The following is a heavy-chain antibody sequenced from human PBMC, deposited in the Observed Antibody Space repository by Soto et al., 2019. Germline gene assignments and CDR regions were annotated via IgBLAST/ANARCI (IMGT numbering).Heavy chain of an antibody. Sequence: QVQLVQSGAEVKKPGASVKVSCKASGYTFISYGISWVRQAPGQGLEWMGWISANNGNTNYAQKLQGRVTMTPNTATTTAYMERRSLTADDSAVYYCARDRPTSSIRARDYYYAMDSWGQGTTVTVSS. CDR1: GYTFISYG. CDR3: ARDRPTSSIRARDYYYAMDS. CDR2: ISANNGNT. D-gene: IGHD6-6*01. V-gene: IGHV1-18*01. J-gene: IGHJ6*02.